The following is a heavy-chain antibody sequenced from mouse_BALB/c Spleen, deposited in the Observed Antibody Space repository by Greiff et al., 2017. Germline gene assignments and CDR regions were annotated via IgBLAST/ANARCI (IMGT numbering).Heavy chain of an antibody. CDR3: ASYGNYEAWFAY. Sequence: EVQLQQSGPGLVKPSQSLSLTCSVTGYSITSGYYWNWIRQFPGNKLEWMGYISYDGSNNYNPSLKNRISITRDTSKNQFFLKLNSVTTEDTATYYCASYGNYEAWFAYWGQGTLVTVSA. J-gene: IGHJ3*01. CDR2: ISYDGSN. CDR1: GYSITSGYY. V-gene: IGHV3-6*02. D-gene: IGHD2-1*01.